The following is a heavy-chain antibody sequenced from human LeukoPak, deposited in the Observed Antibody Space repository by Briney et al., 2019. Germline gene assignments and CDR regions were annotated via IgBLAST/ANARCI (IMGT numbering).Heavy chain of an antibody. Sequence: SETLSPTCTVSGGSISSSSYYWGWIRQPPGKGLEWIGSIYYSGSTYYNPSLKSRVTISVDTSKNQFSLKLSSVTAADTAVYYCARDGPFLYDYVWGSYPNYYFDYWGQGTLVTVSS. CDR2: IYYSGST. J-gene: IGHJ4*02. CDR1: GGSISSSSYY. CDR3: ARDGPFLYDYVWGSYPNYYFDY. D-gene: IGHD3-16*02. V-gene: IGHV4-39*07.